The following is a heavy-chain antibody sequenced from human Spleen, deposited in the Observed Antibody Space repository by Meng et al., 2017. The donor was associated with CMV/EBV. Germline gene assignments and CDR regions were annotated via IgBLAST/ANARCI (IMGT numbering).Heavy chain of an antibody. J-gene: IGHJ4*02. CDR2: IDIDGRDI. CDR1: VFTLISYW. Sequence: GEPGGGRVLPWCALRLLCEVSVFTLISYWSHWVRQAPGKGLEWVSRIDIDGRDITYADSVKGRFTISRDTAKNTLYLEMNSLRVEDTAVYYCARGLEEYLGWEMGYWGQGTLVTVSS. D-gene: IGHD2/OR15-2a*01. V-gene: IGHV3-74*03. CDR3: ARGLEEYLGWEMGY.